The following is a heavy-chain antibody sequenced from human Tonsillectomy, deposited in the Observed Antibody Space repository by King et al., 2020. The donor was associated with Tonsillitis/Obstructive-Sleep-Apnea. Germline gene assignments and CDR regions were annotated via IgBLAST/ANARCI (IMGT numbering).Heavy chain of an antibody. Sequence: LQLQESGPGLVKPSETLSLTCTVSGGSISSYYWSWIRQPPGKGLEWIGYIYYSGSTNYNPSLKSRVTISVDTSKNQFSLKLSSVTAADTAVYYCARVIVVSDAFDIWGQGTMVTVSS. D-gene: IGHD3-22*01. CDR2: IYYSGST. CDR3: ARVIVVSDAFDI. V-gene: IGHV4-59*01. J-gene: IGHJ3*02. CDR1: GGSISSYY.